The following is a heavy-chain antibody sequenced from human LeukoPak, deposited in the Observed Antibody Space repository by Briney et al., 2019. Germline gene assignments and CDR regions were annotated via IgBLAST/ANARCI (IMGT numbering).Heavy chain of an antibody. CDR2: ISAYNGNT. V-gene: IGHV1-18*01. CDR1: GYTFSSYG. Sequence: ASVKVSCKASGYTFSSYGISWVRQAPGQGLEWMGWISAYNGNTYYAQNLQGRVTMTTDTSTSTAYMELRSLRSDDTAVYYCARDAPEENDSRDYFYYYMDVWGKGTTVTVSS. J-gene: IGHJ6*03. D-gene: IGHD3-22*01. CDR3: ARDAPEENDSRDYFYYYMDV.